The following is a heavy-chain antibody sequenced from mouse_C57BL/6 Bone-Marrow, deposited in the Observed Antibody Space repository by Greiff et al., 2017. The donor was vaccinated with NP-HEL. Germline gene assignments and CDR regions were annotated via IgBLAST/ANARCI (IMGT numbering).Heavy chain of an antibody. CDR3: ARGELPWFAY. J-gene: IGHJ3*01. CDR1: GYSITSGYY. V-gene: IGHV3-6*01. Sequence: EVQLQESGPGLVKPSQSLSLTCSVTGYSITSGYYWNWIRQFPGNKLEWMGYISYDGSNNYNPSFKNRISITRDTSKYQFFLKLNSVTTEVTATSNCARGELPWFAYWGQGTLVTVSA. CDR2: ISYDGSN. D-gene: IGHD1-1*01.